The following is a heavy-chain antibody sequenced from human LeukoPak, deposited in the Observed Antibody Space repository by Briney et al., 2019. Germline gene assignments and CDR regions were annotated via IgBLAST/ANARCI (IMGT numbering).Heavy chain of an antibody. CDR2: ISSDGTNK. D-gene: IGHD6-19*01. Sequence: GGSLRLSCAASGFTSSGYGMHWVRQAPGKGLEWVAVISSDGTNKQYAASVKGRFTISRDNSKNTLYLEMNSLRAEDTAVYYCAKRVGRSGPLDYWGQGTLVTVSS. CDR3: AKRVGRSGPLDY. CDR1: GFTSSGYG. V-gene: IGHV3-30*18. J-gene: IGHJ4*02.